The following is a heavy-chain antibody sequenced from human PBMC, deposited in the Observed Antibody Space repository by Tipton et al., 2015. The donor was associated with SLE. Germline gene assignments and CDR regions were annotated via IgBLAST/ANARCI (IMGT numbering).Heavy chain of an antibody. J-gene: IGHJ4*02. D-gene: IGHD6-19*01. CDR1: GGSITSGGHY. V-gene: IGHV4-31*03. CDR2: IYLSGNT. CDR3: ARAGSGIDY. Sequence: LRLSCSVSGGSITSGGHYWGWIRQLPGKGLEWIGYIYLSGNTFYNPALESRLTISFDTSKNQFSLKLTSVTAADTAVYYCARAGSGIDYWGQGTLVTVSS.